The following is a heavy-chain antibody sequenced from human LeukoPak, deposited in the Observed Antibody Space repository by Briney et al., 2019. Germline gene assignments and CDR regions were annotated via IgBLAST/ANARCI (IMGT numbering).Heavy chain of an antibody. CDR3: ARENTYSESYLTHFDY. CDR2: ISYDGSNE. V-gene: IGHV3-30-3*01. J-gene: IGHJ4*02. CDR1: GFTSSRYA. Sequence: PGGSLRLSCAASGFTSSRYAMHWVRQAPGKGLEWVAVISYDGSNEYYADSVKGRFTISRDSSENTLYLQMNSLRVEDTAVYYCARENTYSESYLTHFDYWGQGTLVTVSS. D-gene: IGHD1-26*01.